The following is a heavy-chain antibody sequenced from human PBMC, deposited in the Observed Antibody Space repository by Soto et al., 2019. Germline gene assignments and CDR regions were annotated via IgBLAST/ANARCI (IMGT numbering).Heavy chain of an antibody. D-gene: IGHD6-19*01. CDR1: GGSISSISDY. J-gene: IGHJ5*02. CDR2: IYYGGTT. Sequence: QLQLQESGPGLVKPSETLSLTCTVSGGSISSISDYWGWIRQPPGKGLEWIGNIYYGGTTYYNPSLKSRVTIFVDTSKKQFSLKMTSVTAADTAVYYCARLSGWSRNNWVHPWGQGILVTVSS. CDR3: ARLSGWSRNNWVHP. V-gene: IGHV4-39*01.